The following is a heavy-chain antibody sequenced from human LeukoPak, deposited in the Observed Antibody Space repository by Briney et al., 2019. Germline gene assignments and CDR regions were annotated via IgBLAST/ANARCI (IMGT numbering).Heavy chain of an antibody. V-gene: IGHV3-23*01. CDR2: ISGSGGST. Sequence: GGSLRLSCAASGFTFSSYAMSWVRQAPGKGLEWVSAISGSGGSTYYADSVKGRFTISRDNSKNTLYLQMNSLRAEDTAVYYCASTPPVRGFCNWFDPWGQGTLVTVSS. CDR3: ASTPPVRGFCNWFDP. CDR1: GFTFSSYA. J-gene: IGHJ5*02. D-gene: IGHD3-10*01.